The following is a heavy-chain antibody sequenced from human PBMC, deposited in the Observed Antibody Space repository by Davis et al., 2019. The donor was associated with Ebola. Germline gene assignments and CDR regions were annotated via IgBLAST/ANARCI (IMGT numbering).Heavy chain of an antibody. CDR1: GFTFTGYY. D-gene: IGHD2-21*01. V-gene: IGHV1-2*04. Sequence: GGSLRLSCAASGFTFTGYYMHWVRQAPAQGLEWMGWIKPNSGGTNYAQKFQGWVTMTRDTSISTAYMELSRLGSDDTAVYYCARGPLHTVGDAWFDPWGQGTLVTVSS. CDR3: ARGPLHTVGDAWFDP. CDR2: IKPNSGGT. J-gene: IGHJ5*02.